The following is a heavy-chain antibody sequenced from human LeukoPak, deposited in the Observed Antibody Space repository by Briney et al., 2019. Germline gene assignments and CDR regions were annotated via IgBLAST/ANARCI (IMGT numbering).Heavy chain of an antibody. V-gene: IGHV1-2*02. CDR2: INPNSGGT. CDR1: GYTFTDYY. CDR3: ARDRDWGQDY. D-gene: IGHD7-27*01. J-gene: IGHJ4*02. Sequence: ASVKVSCKASGYTFTDYYILWVRQAPGQGLEWVGWINPNSGGTNYAQKFQGRVTMTRDTSISTAYMELSRLISDDTAVYYCARDRDWGQDYWGQGTLVTVSS.